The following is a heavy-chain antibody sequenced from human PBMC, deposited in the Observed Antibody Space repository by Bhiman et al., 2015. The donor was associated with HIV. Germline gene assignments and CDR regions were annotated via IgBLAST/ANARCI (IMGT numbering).Heavy chain of an antibody. Sequence: QVQLVESGGDLVKPGGSLRLSCAASGFIFSDYYMAWIRQAPGKGLEWVSYISSSGSTIYYADSVKGRFTSSRDNAKKSLYLQMNSLRAEDTAIYYCAHLIEARPPFEDYWGQGTLVTVSS. J-gene: IGHJ4*02. CDR3: AHLIEARPPFEDY. D-gene: IGHD6-6*01. CDR2: ISSSGSTI. V-gene: IGHV3-11*04. CDR1: GFIFSDYY.